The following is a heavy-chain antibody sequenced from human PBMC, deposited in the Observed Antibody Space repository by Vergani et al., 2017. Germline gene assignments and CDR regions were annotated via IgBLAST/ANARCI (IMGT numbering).Heavy chain of an antibody. CDR3: ARGRITIFGRGYGMDV. V-gene: IGHV4-31*03. J-gene: IGHJ6*02. CDR2: IYYSGST. Sequence: QLQLQESGPGLVKPSETLSLTCTVSGGSINSGGYYWSWIRQHPGKGLEWIGYIYYSGSTYYNPSLKSRVTISVDTSKNQFSLKLSSVTAADTAVYYCARGRITIFGRGYGMDVWGQGTTVTVSS. D-gene: IGHD3-3*01. CDR1: GGSINSGGYY.